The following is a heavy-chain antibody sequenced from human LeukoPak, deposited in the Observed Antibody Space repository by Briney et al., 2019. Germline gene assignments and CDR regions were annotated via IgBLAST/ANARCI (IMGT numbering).Heavy chain of an antibody. CDR1: GGSISSYY. V-gene: IGHV4-59*01. CDR2: IYYSGST. J-gene: IGHJ3*02. Sequence: SETLSLTCTVSGGSISSYYWSWIRQPPGKGLEWIGYIYYSGSTNYNPSLKSRVTISVDTSKNQFSLKLSSVTAADTAVYYCARGEYSSSSSFFRRGSGVEGAFDIWGQGTMVTVSS. D-gene: IGHD6-6*01. CDR3: ARGEYSSSSSFFRRGSGVEGAFDI.